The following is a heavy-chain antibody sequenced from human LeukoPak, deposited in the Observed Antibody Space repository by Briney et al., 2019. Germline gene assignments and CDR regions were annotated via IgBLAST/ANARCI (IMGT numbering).Heavy chain of an antibody. CDR3: ARDRHPRHVVVVVAATPGES. V-gene: IGHV1-2*02. D-gene: IGHD2-15*01. J-gene: IGHJ4*02. CDR1: GYTFTGYY. Sequence: ASVKVSCKASGYTFTGYYMHWVRQAPGQGLEWMGWINPNSGGTNYAQKFQGRVTMTRDTSIRTAYMELSRLRSDDTAVYYCARDRHPRHVVVVVAATPGESWGQGTLVTVSS. CDR2: INPNSGGT.